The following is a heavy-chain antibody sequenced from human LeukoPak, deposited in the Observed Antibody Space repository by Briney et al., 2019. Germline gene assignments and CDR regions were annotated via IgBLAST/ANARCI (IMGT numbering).Heavy chain of an antibody. CDR1: GLTFSSYG. CDR3: ARVLSGSWDWFDP. D-gene: IGHD3-22*01. Sequence: GGSLRLSCAASGLTFSSYGMHWVRQAPGKGLEWVAFIRYDGSNKYYADSVKGRFAISRDNSKNTLYLQMNSLRAEDTAVYYCARVLSGSWDWFDPWGQGTLVTVSS. V-gene: IGHV3-30*02. CDR2: IRYDGSNK. J-gene: IGHJ5*02.